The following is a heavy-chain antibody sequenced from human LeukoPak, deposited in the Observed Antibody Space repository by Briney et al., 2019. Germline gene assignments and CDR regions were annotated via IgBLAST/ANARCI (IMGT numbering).Heavy chain of an antibody. D-gene: IGHD3-16*01. Sequence: GGSLRLSCAASGFTFSSYWMNWARQAPGKGLEWVASINHNGNVNYYVDSVKGRFTISRDNAKNSLYLQMSNLRAEDTAVYFRARGGGLDVWGQGTTVTVSS. V-gene: IGHV3-7*03. CDR2: INHNGNVN. J-gene: IGHJ6*02. CDR3: ARGGGLDV. CDR1: GFTFSSYW.